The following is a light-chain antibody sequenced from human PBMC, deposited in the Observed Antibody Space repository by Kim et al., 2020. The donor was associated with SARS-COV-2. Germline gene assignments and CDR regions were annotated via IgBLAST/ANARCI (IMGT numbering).Light chain of an antibody. CDR3: QQYNNWPSHT. Sequence: EIVMTQSPATLSVSPGERATLSCRASQTVSSNLAWYQQKPGQAPRLLIYGASTRAIGIPARFSGSGSGTEFTLTISSLQSEDFAVYYCQQYNNWPSHTIGQGTKLEI. V-gene: IGKV3-15*01. CDR1: QTVSSN. J-gene: IGKJ2*01. CDR2: GAS.